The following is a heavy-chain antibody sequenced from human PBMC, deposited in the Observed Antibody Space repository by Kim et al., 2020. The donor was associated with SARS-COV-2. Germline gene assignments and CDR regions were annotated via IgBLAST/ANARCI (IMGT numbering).Heavy chain of an antibody. J-gene: IGHJ6*02. V-gene: IGHV1-69*01. D-gene: IGHD3-16*01. Sequence: AQKFQGRVTITADESTSTAYMELGSLGSEDTAVYYCAGGAAGYVYYGMDVWGQGTTVTVSS. CDR3: AGGAAGYVYYGMDV.